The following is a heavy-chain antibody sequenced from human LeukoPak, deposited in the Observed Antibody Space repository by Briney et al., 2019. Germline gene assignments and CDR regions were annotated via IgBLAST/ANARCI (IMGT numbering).Heavy chain of an antibody. V-gene: IGHV4-4*07. D-gene: IGHD4-17*01. CDR2: IYTSGNT. J-gene: IGHJ4*02. CDR3: ARASDDFGDYGFDY. CDR1: GGSISNYY. Sequence: SETLPLTCTVSGGSISNYYWNWIRQPAAKGLVWIGRIYTSGNTNYNPSLQSQLTMSMDTSKNQFSLRLSSATAADTAVYYCARASDDFGDYGFDYWGQGTLVTVSS.